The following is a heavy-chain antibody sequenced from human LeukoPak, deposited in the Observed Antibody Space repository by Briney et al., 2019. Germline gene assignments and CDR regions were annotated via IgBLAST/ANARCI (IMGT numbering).Heavy chain of an antibody. CDR3: ATSRTFDY. D-gene: IGHD1-1*01. J-gene: IGHJ4*02. CDR2: INSDGSST. CDR1: GFTFSSYW. V-gene: IGHV3-74*01. Sequence: GALRLTCAASGFTFSSYWMHWVRQVPGKGLVWVSRINSDGSSTSYAGSVKGRFTISRDNTKNTLYLQMNSLRAEDTAMYYCATSRTFDYWGQGTLVTVSS.